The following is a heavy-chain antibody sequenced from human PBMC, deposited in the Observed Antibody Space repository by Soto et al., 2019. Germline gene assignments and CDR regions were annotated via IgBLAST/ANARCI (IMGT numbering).Heavy chain of an antibody. CDR1: GFTFTNYA. Sequence: EVQLLESGGGLVQPGGSLRLSCVASGFTFTNYAMSWVRQAPGKGLEWVALISGSGDVTYDADSVKGRFTISRDNSKNTLYLQTNSLRAEDTALYYCAKESHYDFWSGFAFRGQGTLVTVFS. D-gene: IGHD3-3*01. CDR3: AKESHYDFWSGFAF. J-gene: IGHJ4*02. V-gene: IGHV3-23*01. CDR2: ISGSGDVT.